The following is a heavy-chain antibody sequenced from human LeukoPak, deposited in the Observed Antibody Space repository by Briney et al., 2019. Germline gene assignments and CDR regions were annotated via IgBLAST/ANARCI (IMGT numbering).Heavy chain of an antibody. V-gene: IGHV4-59*08. CDR3: ARFTVTTTEEGNWFDP. CDR1: GGSISSYY. D-gene: IGHD4-17*01. J-gene: IGHJ5*02. CDR2: IYYSGST. Sequence: TSETLSLTCTVSGGSISSYYWSWIRQPPGKGLEWIGYIYYSGSTNYNPPLKSRVTISVDTSKNQFSLKLSSVTAADTAVYYCARFTVTTTEEGNWFDPWGQGTLVTVSS.